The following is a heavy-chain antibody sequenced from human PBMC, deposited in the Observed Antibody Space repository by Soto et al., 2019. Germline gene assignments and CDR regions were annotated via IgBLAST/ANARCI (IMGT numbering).Heavy chain of an antibody. CDR3: AKRGRGAVAFDY. J-gene: IGHJ4*02. Sequence: EVQLLESGGGLVQPGGSLRLSCAASGFTFSSYAMSWVRQAPGKGLEWVSTISGSSGSTYYADSVRGRFTISRDNSKNTLYLPMNGLRAEDTAVYYCAKRGRGAVAFDYWGQGTLVTVSS. CDR2: ISGSSGST. V-gene: IGHV3-23*01. D-gene: IGHD6-19*01. CDR1: GFTFSSYA.